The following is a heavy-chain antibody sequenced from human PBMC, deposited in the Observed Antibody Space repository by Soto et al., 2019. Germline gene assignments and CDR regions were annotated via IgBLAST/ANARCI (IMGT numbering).Heavy chain of an antibody. D-gene: IGHD2-2*01. CDR3: ARDDKGVSAAMLY. CDR1: GGSVNNKTYY. V-gene: IGHV4-61*01. CDR2: MYTSGIT. Sequence: SETLSLTCSVSGGSVNNKTYYWSWIRQPPGKRLEWIGRMYTSGITNYNPSLKSRVTMSVDTSKNQFSLKLTSVTAADTAVYYCARDDKGVSAAMLYWGQGTLVTAPQ. J-gene: IGHJ4*02.